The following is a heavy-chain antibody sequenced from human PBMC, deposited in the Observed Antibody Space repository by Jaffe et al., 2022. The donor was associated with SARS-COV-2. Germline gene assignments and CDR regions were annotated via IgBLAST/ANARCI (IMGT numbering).Heavy chain of an antibody. Sequence: EVQLLESGGGLVQPGGSLRLSCAASGFTFSSYAMSWVRQAPGKGLEWVSAISGSGGSTYYADSVKGRFTISRDNSKNTLYLQMNSLRAEDTAVYYCAKDPTIFGVVGEGMDVWGQGTTVTVSS. CDR2: ISGSGGST. V-gene: IGHV3-23*01. CDR3: AKDPTIFGVVGEGMDV. CDR1: GFTFSSYA. D-gene: IGHD3-3*01. J-gene: IGHJ6*02.